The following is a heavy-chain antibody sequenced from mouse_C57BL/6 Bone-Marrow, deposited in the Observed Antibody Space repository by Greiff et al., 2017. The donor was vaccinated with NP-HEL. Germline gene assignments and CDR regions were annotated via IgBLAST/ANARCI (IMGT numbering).Heavy chain of an antibody. Sequence: EVKLMESGAELVRPGASVKLSCTASGFNIKDDYMHWVKQRPEQGLEWIGWIDPENGDTEYASKFQGKATITADTSSNTAYLQLSSLTSEDTAVYYCTTHYYYGSSPYYAMDDWGQGTSVTVSS. V-gene: IGHV14-4*01. CDR3: TTHYYYGSSPYYAMDD. J-gene: IGHJ4*01. CDR1: GFNIKDDY. CDR2: IDPENGDT. D-gene: IGHD1-1*01.